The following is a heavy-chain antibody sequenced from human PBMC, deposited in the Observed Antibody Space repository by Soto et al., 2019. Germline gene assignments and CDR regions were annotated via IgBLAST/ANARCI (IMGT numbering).Heavy chain of an antibody. Sequence: QVQLVESGGGVVQPGRSLRLSCAASGFTFSSYGMHWVRQAPGKGLEWVAVISYDGSNKYYADSVKGRFTISRDNAKNSLYLQMNSLRAEDTAVYYCARLRRRGYSGYALLYGMDVWGQGTTVTVSS. CDR2: ISYDGSNK. D-gene: IGHD5-12*01. J-gene: IGHJ6*02. V-gene: IGHV3-30*03. CDR1: GFTFSSYG. CDR3: ARLRRRGYSGYALLYGMDV.